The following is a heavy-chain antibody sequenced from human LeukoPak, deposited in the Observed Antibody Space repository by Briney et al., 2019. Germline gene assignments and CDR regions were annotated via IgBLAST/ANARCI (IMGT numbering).Heavy chain of an antibody. CDR3: ARDNDSSGPDY. J-gene: IGHJ4*02. CDR2: IIPILGIA. D-gene: IGHD3-22*01. Sequence: SVKVSCKASGGTFSSYAISWVRQAPGQGLEGMGRIIPILGIANYAQKFQGRVTITADKSTSTAYMELSSLRSEDTAVYYCARDNDSSGPDYWGQGTLVTVSS. V-gene: IGHV1-69*04. CDR1: GGTFSSYA.